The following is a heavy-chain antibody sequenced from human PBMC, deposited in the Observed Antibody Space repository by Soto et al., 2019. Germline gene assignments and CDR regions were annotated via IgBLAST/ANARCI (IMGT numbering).Heavy chain of an antibody. J-gene: IGHJ5*02. CDR3: ARDAPVVGATWFDP. Sequence: QVQLVQSGAEVKKPGSSVKVSCKASGGTFSSYTISWVRQAPGQGLEWMGRIIPILGIANYAQKFQGRVTITADKSTSTAYMELSSLRSEDTAVYYCARDAPVVGATWFDPWGQGTLVTVSS. D-gene: IGHD1-26*01. V-gene: IGHV1-69*08. CDR1: GGTFSSYT. CDR2: IIPILGIA.